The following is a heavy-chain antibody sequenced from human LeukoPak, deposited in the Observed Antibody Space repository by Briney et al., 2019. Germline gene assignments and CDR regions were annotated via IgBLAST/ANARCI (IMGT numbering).Heavy chain of an antibody. CDR3: AKTYAFVGANYFDY. V-gene: IGHV3-23*01. CDR2: IGDTT. Sequence: GGSLRLSCAASGFTFSTYAMSWVRQAPGKGLEWVSAIGDTTYYADSVKGRFTISRDNSKNTLYLQMKNLRAEDAAIYYCAKTYAFVGANYFDYWGQGTLVTVSS. J-gene: IGHJ4*02. CDR1: GFTFSTYA. D-gene: IGHD1-26*01.